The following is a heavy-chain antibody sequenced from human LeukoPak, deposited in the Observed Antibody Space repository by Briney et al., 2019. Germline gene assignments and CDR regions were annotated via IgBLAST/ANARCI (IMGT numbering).Heavy chain of an antibody. CDR1: GGSFSGYY. D-gene: IGHD3-9*01. Sequence: SETLSLTCAVYGGSFSGYYWSWIRQPPGKGLEWIGEINHSGSTNYNPSLKSRVTITVDTSKNQFSLELSSVTAADTAVYYCARYYDILTYYFDYWGQGTLVTVSS. V-gene: IGHV4-34*01. CDR2: INHSGST. J-gene: IGHJ4*02. CDR3: ARYYDILTYYFDY.